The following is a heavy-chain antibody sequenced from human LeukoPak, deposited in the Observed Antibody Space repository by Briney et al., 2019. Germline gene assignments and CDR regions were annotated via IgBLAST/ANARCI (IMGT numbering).Heavy chain of an antibody. D-gene: IGHD3-3*01. CDR2: IYYSGST. V-gene: IGHV4-39*07. CDR3: ASVKPEEIFGY. J-gene: IGHJ4*02. Sequence: PSETLSLTCTVSGGSISSSSYYWGWIRQPPGKGLEWIGSIYYSGSTYYNPSLKSRVTISVDTSKNQFSLKLSSVTAADTAVYYCASVKPEEIFGYWGQGTLVTVSS. CDR1: GGSISSSSYY.